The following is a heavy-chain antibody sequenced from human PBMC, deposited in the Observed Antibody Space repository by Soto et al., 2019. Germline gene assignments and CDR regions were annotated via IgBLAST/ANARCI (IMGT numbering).Heavy chain of an antibody. CDR2: INPNTGGT. CDR1: GYTFTDYY. CDR3: ARGPSSALLYRSGRLEF. Sequence: QVQLVQSGAEVKKPGASVRVSCKASGYTFTDYYIHWVRQAPGQGLEWMGWINPNTGGTNYAQKFEGWVTMTRDTSVSTAYMEANRLRSDDTAVYYCARGPSSALLYRSGRLEFWGQGTLVPVSS. J-gene: IGHJ4*02. V-gene: IGHV1-2*04. D-gene: IGHD6-19*01.